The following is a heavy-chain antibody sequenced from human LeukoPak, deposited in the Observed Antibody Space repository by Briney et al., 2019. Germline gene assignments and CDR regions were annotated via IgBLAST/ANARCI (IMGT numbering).Heavy chain of an antibody. D-gene: IGHD2-21*01. Sequence: ASVKVSCKASGGTFSSYAISWVRQAPGQGLEWMGRIIPILGIANYAQKFQGRVTITADKSTSTAYMELSSLRSEDTAVYYCARDLVMDHDTFDIWGQGTMVTVSS. CDR3: ARDLVMDHDTFDI. CDR1: GGTFSSYA. CDR2: IIPILGIA. J-gene: IGHJ3*02. V-gene: IGHV1-69*04.